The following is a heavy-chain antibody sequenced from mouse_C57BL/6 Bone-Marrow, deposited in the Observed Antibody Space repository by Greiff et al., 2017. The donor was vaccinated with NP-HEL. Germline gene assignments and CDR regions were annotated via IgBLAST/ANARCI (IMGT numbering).Heavy chain of an antibody. CDR1: GYTFTSYG. Sequence: VQLVESGAELARPGASVKLSCKASGYTFTSYGISWVKQRTGQGLEWIGEIYPRSGNTYYNEKFKGKATLTADKSSSTAYMELRSLTSEDSAVYFCAREIDYYYGSSYSYFDYWGQGTTLTVSS. V-gene: IGHV1-81*01. D-gene: IGHD1-1*01. CDR2: IYPRSGNT. CDR3: AREIDYYYGSSYSYFDY. J-gene: IGHJ2*01.